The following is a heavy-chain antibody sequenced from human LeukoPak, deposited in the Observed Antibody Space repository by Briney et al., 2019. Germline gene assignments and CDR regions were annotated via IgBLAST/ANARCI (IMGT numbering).Heavy chain of an antibody. V-gene: IGHV3-23*01. Sequence: GGSLRLSCTASGFAFSSYAMSWVRQPPGVGLEWVSAIDGGGGRTWHADSVRGRFTISRDNSKNTLFMQMNSLRAEDTAVYYCAKDFYDSSGSRYDYWGQGTLVTVSS. CDR3: AKDFYDSSGSRYDY. CDR1: GFAFSSYA. CDR2: IDGGGGRT. D-gene: IGHD3-22*01. J-gene: IGHJ4*02.